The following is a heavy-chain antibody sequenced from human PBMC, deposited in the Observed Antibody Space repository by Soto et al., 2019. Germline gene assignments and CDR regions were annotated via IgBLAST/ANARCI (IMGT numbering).Heavy chain of an antibody. D-gene: IGHD2-2*01. J-gene: IGHJ5*02. Sequence: GGSLRLSCAASGFTFSSNGMHWVRQAPGKGLEWVALISYDGSNRYYADSVRGRFTISRDNSKNTLYLQMNSLRAEDTAVYYCAAIPPLPAAISNWFDPWGQGTLVTVSS. CDR2: ISYDGSNR. CDR1: GFTFSSNG. V-gene: IGHV3-30*03. CDR3: AAIPPLPAAISNWFDP.